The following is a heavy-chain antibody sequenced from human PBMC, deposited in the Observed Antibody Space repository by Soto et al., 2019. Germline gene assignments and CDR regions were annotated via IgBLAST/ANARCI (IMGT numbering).Heavy chain of an antibody. V-gene: IGHV3-23*01. CDR3: AKTAGDSGYYYVDY. J-gene: IGHJ4*02. CDR2: ITNSGDTT. D-gene: IGHD3-22*01. CDR1: GFTFSAYA. Sequence: EVQLLESGGGLVQPGGSLRLSCAASGFTFSAYAMTWVRQAPGKGLQWVATITNSGDTTYYADSVKGRCTISRDNSKATMFLQMNSLRAEYTAIYYFAKTAGDSGYYYVDYRGQGTLVAVSS.